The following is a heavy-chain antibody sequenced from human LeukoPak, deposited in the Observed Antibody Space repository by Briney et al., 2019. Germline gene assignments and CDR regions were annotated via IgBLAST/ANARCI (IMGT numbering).Heavy chain of an antibody. CDR1: GFTFSDYY. CDR3: ARVWFGELFWFDP. V-gene: IGHV3-11*01. D-gene: IGHD3-10*01. J-gene: IGHJ5*02. CDR2: ISSSGSTI. Sequence: GGSLRLSCAASGFTFSDYYMSWIRQAPGKGLEWVSYISSSGSTIYYADSVKGRFTISRDNAKNSLYLQMNSPRAEDTAVYYCARVWFGELFWFDPWGQGTLVTVSS.